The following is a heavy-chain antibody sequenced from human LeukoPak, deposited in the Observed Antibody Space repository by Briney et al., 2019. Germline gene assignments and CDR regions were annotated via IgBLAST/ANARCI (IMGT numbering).Heavy chain of an antibody. V-gene: IGHV3-48*01. J-gene: IGHJ4*02. CDR2: VGISSGNT. Sequence: PGGSLRLSCAASGFTFSDYSMNWVRQAPGKGLEWISYVGISSGNTKYADSVKGRFTISGDKAKNSLYLQMNSLRVEDTAVYYCARGTKYAFYNWGQGTLVSVSS. D-gene: IGHD2-2*01. CDR1: GFTFSDYS. CDR3: ARGTKYAFYN.